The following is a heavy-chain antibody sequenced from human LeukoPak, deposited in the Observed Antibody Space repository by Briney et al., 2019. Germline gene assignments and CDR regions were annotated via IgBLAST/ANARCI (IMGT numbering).Heavy chain of an antibody. Sequence: ASVKVSFKASGYTFTSYGISWVRQAPGQGLEWMGWISAYNGNTNYAQKLQGRVTMTTDTSTSTAYMELRSLRSDDTAVYYCASDVTKLSKTWFDPWGKGPLVTVSS. CDR2: ISAYNGNT. V-gene: IGHV1-18*01. J-gene: IGHJ5*02. CDR1: GYTFTSYG. CDR3: ASDVTKLSKTWFDP. D-gene: IGHD4-17*01.